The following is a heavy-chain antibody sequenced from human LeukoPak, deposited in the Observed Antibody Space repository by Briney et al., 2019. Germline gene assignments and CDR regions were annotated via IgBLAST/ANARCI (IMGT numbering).Heavy chain of an antibody. Sequence: GGSLRLSCAASGFTFSSYWMHWVRQAPGKGLVWVSRINSDGSSTSYADSVKGRFTISRDSAKNTLYLQMNSLRAEDTAVYYCARDYPSGSYLLDYWGQGTLVTVSS. J-gene: IGHJ4*02. V-gene: IGHV3-74*01. CDR1: GFTFSSYW. CDR3: ARDYPSGSYLLDY. CDR2: INSDGSST. D-gene: IGHD1-26*01.